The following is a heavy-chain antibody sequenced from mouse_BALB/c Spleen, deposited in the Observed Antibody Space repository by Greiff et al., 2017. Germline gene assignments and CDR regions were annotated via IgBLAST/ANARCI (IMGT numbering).Heavy chain of an antibody. V-gene: IGHV1-20*02. D-gene: IGHD1-1*01. J-gene: IGHJ4*01. CDR1: GYTFTDYN. Sequence: EVQLQQSGPELVKPGASVKISCKASGYTFTDYNMHWVMQSHGKSLEWIGRINPYNGDTFYNQKFKGKATLTVDKSSSTAHMELRSLASEDSAVYYCAREGIGSPYAMDYWGQGTSVTVSS. CDR2: INPYNGDT. CDR3: AREGIGSPYAMDY.